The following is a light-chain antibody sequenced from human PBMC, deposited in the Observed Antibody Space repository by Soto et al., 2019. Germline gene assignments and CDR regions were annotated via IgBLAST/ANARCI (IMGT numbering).Light chain of an antibody. J-gene: IGKJ1*01. CDR3: QQYGSSPRT. Sequence: EIVLTQSQGTLSLSPGERATLSCRASQSVSSSYLAWYQQKPGQAPRLLIYGASSRATGIPDRFSGGGSGTDFTLTISRLEPEDFAVYYCQQYGSSPRTFGQGTKVEIK. CDR1: QSVSSSY. V-gene: IGKV3-20*01. CDR2: GAS.